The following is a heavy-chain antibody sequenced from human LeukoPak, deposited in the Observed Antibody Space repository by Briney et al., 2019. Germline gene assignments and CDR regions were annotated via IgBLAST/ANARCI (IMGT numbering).Heavy chain of an antibody. CDR1: GFTFSSYS. Sequence: GGSLRLSCAASGFTFSSYSMNWVRQAPGKGLEWVSSISSSSSYIYYADSVKGRFTISRDNAKNSLYLQTNSLRAEDTAVYYCARDYSGYSGYDLNYYWGQGTLVTVSS. CDR2: ISSSSSYI. CDR3: ARDYSGYSGYDLNYY. D-gene: IGHD5-12*01. J-gene: IGHJ4*02. V-gene: IGHV3-21*01.